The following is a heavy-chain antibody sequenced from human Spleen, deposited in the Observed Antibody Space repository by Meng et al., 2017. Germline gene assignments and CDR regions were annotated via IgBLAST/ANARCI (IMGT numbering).Heavy chain of an antibody. CDR3: ARGTAAMVPNFDS. J-gene: IGHJ4*02. CDR1: GGSLISSRSY. Sequence: SETLTLSCTVSGGSLISSRSYWAWIRHSPGKGLEWIGSRYFSMNTYYNPSLKSRVTTSVDTSKNQFSLKLCSVTAADAAVYYCARGTAAMVPNFDSWGQGGLVTVSS. CDR2: RYFSMNT. V-gene: IGHV4-39*07. D-gene: IGHD5-18*01.